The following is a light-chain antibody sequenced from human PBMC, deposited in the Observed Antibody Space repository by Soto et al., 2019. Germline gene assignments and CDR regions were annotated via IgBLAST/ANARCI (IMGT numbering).Light chain of an antibody. CDR3: CSYAGSYTLL. CDR2: DVN. V-gene: IGLV2-11*01. J-gene: IGLJ2*01. CDR1: XSDVGGYHY. Sequence: QSALTQPRSVSGSPGQSVTLSCTGTXSDVGGYHYVSWYQXHRGKAPKIIIYDVNKRPSGVPDRFSGSKSGNTASLTISGLXTEDEADYYCCSYAGSYTLLFGGGTKLTVL.